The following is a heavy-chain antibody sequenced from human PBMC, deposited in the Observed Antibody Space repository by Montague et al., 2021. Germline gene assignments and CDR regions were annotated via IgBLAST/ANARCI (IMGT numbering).Heavy chain of an antibody. V-gene: IGHV3-33*01. J-gene: IGHJ4*02. D-gene: IGHD1-26*01. Sequence: SRRLSCAASGFSFNVYGMHWVRQAPGKGLEWVAVVGHDGNYEKYADSVRGRFIVSRDNSRTTLYLQLNSLRAEDTAVYYCARDFRVGNYFDYLGQGTLVTVSS. CDR2: VGHDGNYE. CDR1: GFSFNVYG. CDR3: ARDFRVGNYFDY.